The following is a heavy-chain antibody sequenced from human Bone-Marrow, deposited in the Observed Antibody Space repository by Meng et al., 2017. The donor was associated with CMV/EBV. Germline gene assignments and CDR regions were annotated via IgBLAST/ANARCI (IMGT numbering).Heavy chain of an antibody. D-gene: IGHD3-22*01. CDR3: AKDYVIVGNDAFDI. CDR1: GFTFSSYE. J-gene: IGHJ3*02. Sequence: GGSLRLSCAASGFTFSSYEMNWVRQAPGKGLEWVSYISSSGSTIYYADSVKGRFTISRDNAKNSLYLQMNSLRAEDTAVYYCAKDYVIVGNDAFDIWGQGTMVTVSS. V-gene: IGHV3-48*03. CDR2: ISSSGSTI.